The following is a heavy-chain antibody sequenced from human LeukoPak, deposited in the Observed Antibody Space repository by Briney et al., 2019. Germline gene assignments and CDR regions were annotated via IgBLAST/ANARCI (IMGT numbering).Heavy chain of an antibody. J-gene: IGHJ6*02. V-gene: IGHV1-69*13. Sequence: SVKVSCKASGGTFSSYAISWVRQAPGQGLEWMGGITPIFGTANYAQKFQGRVTITADESTSTAYMELSSLRSEDTAVYYCARGSGSYRTYYYYGMDVWGQGTTVTVSS. CDR3: ARGSGSYRTYYYYGMDV. CDR2: ITPIFGTA. D-gene: IGHD1-26*01. CDR1: GGTFSSYA.